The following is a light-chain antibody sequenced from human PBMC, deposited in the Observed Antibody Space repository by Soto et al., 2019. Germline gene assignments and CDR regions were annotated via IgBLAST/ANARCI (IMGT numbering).Light chain of an antibody. CDR3: QQYRSWPRT. V-gene: IGKV3-15*01. Sequence: EIVMAQSPVTLSVSPGEGATLSCRPSQSVRRNLSWYQQKPGQAPRLLIYGASTRATGMPGTFSGRGSGTEFTLTITSLRPEDFGVYYCQQYRSWPRTFGQGTKVDIK. CDR2: GAS. J-gene: IGKJ1*01. CDR1: QSVRRN.